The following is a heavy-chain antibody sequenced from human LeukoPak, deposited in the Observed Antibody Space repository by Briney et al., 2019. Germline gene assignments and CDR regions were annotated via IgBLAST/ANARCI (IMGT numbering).Heavy chain of an antibody. Sequence: SETLSLTCTVSGVSISSYYWSWIRQPPGKGLEWIGYIYYSGSTNYNPSLKSRVTISLDTSKNQFSLKLSSVTAADTAVYYCARHSTGYSSDYWGQGTLVTVS. CDR1: GVSISSYY. CDR3: ARHSTGYSSDY. CDR2: IYYSGST. V-gene: IGHV4-59*08. D-gene: IGHD6-13*01. J-gene: IGHJ4*02.